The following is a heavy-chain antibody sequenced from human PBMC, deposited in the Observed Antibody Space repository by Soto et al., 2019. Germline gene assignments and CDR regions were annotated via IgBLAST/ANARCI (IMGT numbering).Heavy chain of an antibody. V-gene: IGHV1-46*01. CDR2: INVGSGNT. Sequence: GASVKVSCKASGYTFTSYYMHWVRQAPGQGLEWIGRINVGSGNTNYAQKFQERVTITRDMSTSTVYMELSSLRSEDTAVYYCAAVWNFWSGYYNFDYWGQGTLVTVSS. J-gene: IGHJ4*02. CDR1: GYTFTSYY. CDR3: AAVWNFWSGYYNFDY. D-gene: IGHD3-3*01.